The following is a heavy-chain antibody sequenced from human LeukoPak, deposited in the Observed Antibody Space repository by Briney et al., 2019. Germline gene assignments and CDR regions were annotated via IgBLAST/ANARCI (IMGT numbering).Heavy chain of an antibody. Sequence: HSETLSLTCTVSGGSISGSYWNWVRQPAEKGLEWIGRIYTSGSINYNPSLKSRVTMSVDTSKNQFSLKLSSVTAADTAVYYCARVSNFWSGYFFDYWGQGTLVTVSS. CDR3: ARVSNFWSGYFFDY. J-gene: IGHJ4*02. CDR2: IYTSGSI. CDR1: GGSISGSY. D-gene: IGHD3-3*01. V-gene: IGHV4-4*07.